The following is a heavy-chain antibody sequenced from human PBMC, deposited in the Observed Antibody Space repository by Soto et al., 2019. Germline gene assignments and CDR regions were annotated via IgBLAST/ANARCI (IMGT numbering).Heavy chain of an antibody. CDR3: ARDEEQGLVLGYYSAMDG. D-gene: IGHD1-26*01. CDR1: GFTFNASD. J-gene: IGHJ6*02. Sequence: EVQLVESGGGLVKPGGSLRLSCAASGFTFNASDMNWVRQAPGKGLEWVSSITSTGLNIYYTDSIKGRFTISRDNAKNTISLQLDSLRAKDTAVYYCARDEEQGLVLGYYSAMDGLGQGTTVTVSS. V-gene: IGHV3-21*01. CDR2: ITSTGLNI.